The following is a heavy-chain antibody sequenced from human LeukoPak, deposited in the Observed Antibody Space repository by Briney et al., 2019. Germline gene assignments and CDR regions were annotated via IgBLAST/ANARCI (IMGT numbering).Heavy chain of an antibody. D-gene: IGHD3-10*01. CDR1: GFTFRSYA. J-gene: IGHJ4*02. CDR3: AKNFGSGNYPPDY. V-gene: IGHV3-23*01. Sequence: QPGGSLRLSCAASGFTFRSYAMSWVRQAPGKGLEWVSGIYNSGGSTYYADSVKGRFAISRDNSKSTVFLQMNSLRAEDTAVYYCAKNFGSGNYPPDYWGQGTLVTVSS. CDR2: IYNSGGST.